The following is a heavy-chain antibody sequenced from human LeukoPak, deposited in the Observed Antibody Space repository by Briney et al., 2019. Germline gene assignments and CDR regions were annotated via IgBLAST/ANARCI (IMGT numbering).Heavy chain of an antibody. D-gene: IGHD5-12*01. V-gene: IGHV3-30-3*01. CDR3: ARVPLAATIGGEFDY. J-gene: IGHJ4*02. CDR1: GFTFGSYA. CDR2: ISYDGSNK. Sequence: PGRSLRLSCAASGFTFGSYAMHWVRQAPGKGLEWVAVISYDGSNKYYADSVKGRFTISRDNSKNTLYLQMNSLRAEDTAVYYCARVPLAATIGGEFDYWGQGTLVTVSS.